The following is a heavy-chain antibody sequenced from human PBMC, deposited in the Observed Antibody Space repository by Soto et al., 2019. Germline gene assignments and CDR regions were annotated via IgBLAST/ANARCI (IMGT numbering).Heavy chain of an antibody. D-gene: IGHD4-4*01. J-gene: IGHJ4*02. Sequence: QLQLQESGPGLVKPSETLSLTCTVSGGSISNSDYYWGWIRQPPGKELEWIGTFYYSGTTYFNPSLKSRVTISVDTSKNQFSLKLSSVTAADTAVYYCASLVYINYVGYYFDYWGQGTLVTVSS. CDR1: GGSISNSDYY. CDR2: FYYSGTT. CDR3: ASLVYINYVGYYFDY. V-gene: IGHV4-39*01.